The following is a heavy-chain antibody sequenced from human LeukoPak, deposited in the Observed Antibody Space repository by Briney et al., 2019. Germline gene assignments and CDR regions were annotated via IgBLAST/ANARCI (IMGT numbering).Heavy chain of an antibody. CDR1: GFTFDDYA. J-gene: IGHJ6*02. V-gene: IGHV3-43*02. CDR3: AQGGFPYYYGMDV. Sequence: GGSLRLSCAASGFTFDDYAMRWVRQAPGKGLEWVSLISGDGGSTYYADSVKGRFTISRDNSKNSLYLQMNSLRTEDTALYYCAQGGFPYYYGMDVWGQGTTVTVSS. CDR2: ISGDGGST. D-gene: IGHD3-16*01.